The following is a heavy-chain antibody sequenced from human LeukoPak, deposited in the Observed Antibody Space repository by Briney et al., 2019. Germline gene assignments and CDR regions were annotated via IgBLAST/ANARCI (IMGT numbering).Heavy chain of an antibody. V-gene: IGHV4-61*01. J-gene: IGHJ4*02. D-gene: IGHD1-26*01. Sequence: SETLSLTCTVSGGSVSSGSYYWSWFRQPPGKGLEWLGYIYYSGSTNYNPSLKSRVTMSIHTSRNQFSLKLSSVTAADTALHYCTRARIVGATYYFDYWGQGTLVTVPS. CDR1: GGSVSSGSYY. CDR3: TRARIVGATYYFDY. CDR2: IYYSGST.